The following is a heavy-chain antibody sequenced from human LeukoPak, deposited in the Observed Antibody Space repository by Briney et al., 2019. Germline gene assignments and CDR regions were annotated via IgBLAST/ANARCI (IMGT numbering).Heavy chain of an antibody. V-gene: IGHV4-39*07. J-gene: IGHJ5*02. CDR1: GGSISNSFYY. CDR2: INYSGST. CDR3: ASCQGVGATCRSRHSIGWFDP. D-gene: IGHD1-26*01. Sequence: SETLSLTCTVSGGSISNSFYYWGWIRQPPGKGLEWIGSINYSGSTYYNPSLKSRVTISVDTSKNQFSLKLSSVTAADTAVYYCASCQGVGATCRSRHSIGWFDPWGQGTLVTVSS.